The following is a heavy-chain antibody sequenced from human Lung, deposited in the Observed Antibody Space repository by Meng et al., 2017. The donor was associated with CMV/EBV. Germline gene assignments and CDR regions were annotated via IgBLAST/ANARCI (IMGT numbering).Heavy chain of an antibody. CDR2: ISSSGTTI. CDR3: SRGGGRYCSGGSCYRTGFDP. CDR1: GFTFSSFE. D-gene: IGHD2-15*01. V-gene: IGHV3-48*03. Sequence: GESLKISCAASGFTFSSFEMNWVRQAPGKGLDWVSYISSSGTTIYYADSVKGRFTISRDNAKNSLYLQMNSLRAEDTAVYYCSRGGGRYCSGGSCYRTGFDPWGQGXLVTVPQ. J-gene: IGHJ5*02.